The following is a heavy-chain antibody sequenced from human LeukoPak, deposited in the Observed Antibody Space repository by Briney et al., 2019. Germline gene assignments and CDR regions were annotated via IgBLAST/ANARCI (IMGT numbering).Heavy chain of an antibody. J-gene: IGHJ4*02. CDR3: AKDQRGDILTGSPFDY. Sequence: PGGSLRLSCAASGFTFSRYGMHWVRQAPGRGLEWVALISYDGNNNYYADSVKGRFTISRDNSKNTLYPQMNSLRAEDTAVYFCAKDQRGDILTGSPFDYWGQGTLVTVSS. CDR2: ISYDGNNN. V-gene: IGHV3-30*18. D-gene: IGHD3-9*01. CDR1: GFTFSRYG.